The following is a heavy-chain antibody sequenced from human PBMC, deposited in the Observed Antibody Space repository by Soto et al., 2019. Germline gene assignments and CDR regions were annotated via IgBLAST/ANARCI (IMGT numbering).Heavy chain of an antibody. CDR1: GFTFSSFA. CDR3: AKDASYGTSWYCADY. J-gene: IGHJ4*02. CDR2: ISSDSGHT. V-gene: IGHV3-23*01. D-gene: IGHD6-13*01. Sequence: GGSLRLSCAASGFTFSSFAMSWVRQAPGKGLEWVSSISSDSGHTYYADSVKGRFTISRDNSKKTLYLQMNSLRAEDTAIYYCAKDASYGTSWYCADYWGQGTLVTFSS.